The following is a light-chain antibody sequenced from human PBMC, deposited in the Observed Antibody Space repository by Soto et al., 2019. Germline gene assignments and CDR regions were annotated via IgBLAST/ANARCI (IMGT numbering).Light chain of an antibody. CDR2: DVT. CDR3: SSYTTSNTRQIV. Sequence: QSALTQPASVSGSPGQSITISYTGTSSVVGGYNYVSWYQHHPGKAPKLIIYDVTNRPSGVSNPFSGSKSGNTASLTISGLQPEDEADYYCSSYTTSNTRQIVFGTGTKLTVL. CDR1: SSVVGGYNY. J-gene: IGLJ1*01. V-gene: IGLV2-14*03.